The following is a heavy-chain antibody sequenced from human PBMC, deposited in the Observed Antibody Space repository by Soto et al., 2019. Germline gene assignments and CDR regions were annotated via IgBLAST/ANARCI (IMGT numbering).Heavy chain of an antibody. Sequence: EVQLLESGGGLVQPGGSLRLSCAASGFTFSSYAMSWVRQAPGKGLEWVSAISGSGGSTYYADSVKGRFTISRDNSKNTLYLQMNSLRAEDMAVYYCATIVVVPAAPTDYGMDVWGQGTTVTVSS. CDR1: GFTFSSYA. CDR3: ATIVVVPAAPTDYGMDV. V-gene: IGHV3-23*01. CDR2: ISGSGGST. J-gene: IGHJ6*02. D-gene: IGHD2-2*01.